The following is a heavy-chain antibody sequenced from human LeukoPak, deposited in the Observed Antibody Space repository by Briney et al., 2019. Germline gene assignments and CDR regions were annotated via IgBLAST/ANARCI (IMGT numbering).Heavy chain of an antibody. CDR1: GGTFSSYA. J-gene: IGHJ3*02. V-gene: IGHV1-69*06. D-gene: IGHD6-19*01. CDR2: IIPIFGTA. Sequence: SVKVSCKASGGTFSSYAISWVRQAPGQGLEWMGGIIPIFGTANYAQKFQGRVTITADKSTSTAYMELSSLRSEDTAVYYCAREDDIVVAGTPAFDIWGQGTMVTVSS. CDR3: AREDDIVVAGTPAFDI.